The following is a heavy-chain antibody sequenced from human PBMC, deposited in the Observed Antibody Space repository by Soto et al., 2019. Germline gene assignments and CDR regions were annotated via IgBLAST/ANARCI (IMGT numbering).Heavy chain of an antibody. CDR1: GGSINHGDYY. CDR3: ARLYRQSPLRFDP. D-gene: IGHD3-9*01. Sequence: PSETLSLTCNVSGGSINHGDYYWSWVRQSPEKGLEWIGYIYVTGTTNYNPSFKSRVTISVDRSKSQFSLKLTSVTAADTAVYFCARLYRQSPLRFDPWGQGTLVTVSS. CDR2: IYVTGTT. J-gene: IGHJ5*02. V-gene: IGHV4-30-4*01.